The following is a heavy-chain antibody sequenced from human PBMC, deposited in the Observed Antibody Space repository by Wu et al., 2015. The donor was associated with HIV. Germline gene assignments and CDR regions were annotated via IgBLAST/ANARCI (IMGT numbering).Heavy chain of an antibody. D-gene: IGHD1-26*01. J-gene: IGHJ3*02. Sequence: QVQLVQSGAEVKKPGASVKVSCKASGYTFTGYYMHWVRQAPGQGLEWMGWINPNSGGTNYAQKFQGGVTMTRDTSISTAYMELSRLRSDDTAVYYCARGHSGSSPHAFDIWAKGQWSPSLQ. V-gene: IGHV1-2*02. CDR2: INPNSGGT. CDR3: ARGHSGSSPHAFDI. CDR1: GYTFTGYY.